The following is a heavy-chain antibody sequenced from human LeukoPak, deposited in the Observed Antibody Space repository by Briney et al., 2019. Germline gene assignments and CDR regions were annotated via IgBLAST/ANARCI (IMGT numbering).Heavy chain of an antibody. D-gene: IGHD5-18*01. CDR1: GFTFDDYT. J-gene: IGHJ4*02. CDR2: ISWNGGST. Sequence: PGGSLRLSCAASGFTFDDYTMHWVRQAPGKGLEWVSLISWNGGSTYYADSVKGRFTVPSDNSKNSLYLQMNSLRTEDTALYSCGKAGGGRRGIQLWFRHQYYFDYWGQGTLVTVSS. CDR3: GKAGGGRRGIQLWFRHQYYFDY. V-gene: IGHV3-43*01.